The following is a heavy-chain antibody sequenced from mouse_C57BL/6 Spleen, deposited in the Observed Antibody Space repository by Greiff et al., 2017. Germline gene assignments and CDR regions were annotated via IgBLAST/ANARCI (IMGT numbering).Heavy chain of an antibody. CDR3: ASSLYYVNYQYYFDY. CDR1: GFTFTDYY. Sequence: EVKLMESGGGLVQPGGSLSLSCAASGFTFTDYYMSWVRQPPGTALEWLGFIRNKANGYTTEYSASVKGRFTIARDNSQSILYLQMNALRAEDSATYYCASSLYYVNYQYYFDYWVQGTTLTVSS. V-gene: IGHV7-3*01. J-gene: IGHJ2*01. D-gene: IGHD2-1*01. CDR2: IRNKANGYTT.